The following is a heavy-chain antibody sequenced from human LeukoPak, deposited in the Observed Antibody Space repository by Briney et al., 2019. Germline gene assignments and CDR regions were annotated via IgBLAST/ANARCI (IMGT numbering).Heavy chain of an antibody. J-gene: IGHJ3*02. D-gene: IGHD3-10*01. CDR3: AKGRVYYGSGSYDAFEI. CDR2: IRYDGSNK. Sequence: TGGSLRLSCAASGFTFSSYGMHWVRQAPGKGLEWVAFIRYDGSNKYYADSVKGRFTISRDNAKNSLYLQMNSLRAEDTALYYCAKGRVYYGSGSYDAFEIWGQGTMVTVSS. V-gene: IGHV3-30*02. CDR1: GFTFSSYG.